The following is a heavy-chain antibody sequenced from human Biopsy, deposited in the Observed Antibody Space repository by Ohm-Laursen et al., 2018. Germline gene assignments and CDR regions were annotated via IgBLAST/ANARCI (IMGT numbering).Heavy chain of an antibody. CDR3: ARSGWNFEFDS. CDR1: GFTLSYYS. D-gene: IGHD6-19*01. J-gene: IGHJ4*02. CDR2: ISSSGITA. V-gene: IGHV3-11*01. Sequence: GSLRLSCSTSGFTLSYYSMTWVRQAPGKGLEWVSYISSSGITAHYADSVKGRFTISRDNAKNSLYLQMNSLRAEDTAIYYCARSGWNFEFDSWGKGTLVAVSS.